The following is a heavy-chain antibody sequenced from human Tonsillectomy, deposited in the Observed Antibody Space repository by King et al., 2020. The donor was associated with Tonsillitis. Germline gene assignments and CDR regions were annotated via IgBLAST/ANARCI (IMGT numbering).Heavy chain of an antibody. J-gene: IGHJ4*02. CDR3: ARGPWHYDFWSGYSY. CDR1: GGSFSGYY. CDR2: ISHSGST. D-gene: IGHD3-3*01. V-gene: IGHV4-34*01. Sequence: VQLQQWGAGLLKPSETLSLTCGVYGGSFSGYYWSWIRQPPGKGLEWIGEISHSGSTSYNPSLTSRVTISVDTSKNQFSLKLSSVTAADTAVYYCARGPWHYDFWSGYSYWGQGTLVTVSS.